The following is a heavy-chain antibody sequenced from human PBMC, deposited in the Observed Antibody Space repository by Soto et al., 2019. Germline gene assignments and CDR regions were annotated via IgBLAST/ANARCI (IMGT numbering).Heavy chain of an antibody. CDR3: AKDLHYYGSGSYYNRVYYYYYGMDV. J-gene: IGHJ6*02. V-gene: IGHV3-30*18. D-gene: IGHD3-10*01. CDR2: ISYDGSNK. CDR1: GFTFSSYG. Sequence: RGSLRLSCAASGFTFSSYGMHWVRQAPGKGLEWVAVISYDGSNKYYADSVKGRFTISRDNSKNTLYLQMNSLRAEDTAVYYCAKDLHYYGSGSYYNRVYYYYYGMDVRGQGTTVTVSS.